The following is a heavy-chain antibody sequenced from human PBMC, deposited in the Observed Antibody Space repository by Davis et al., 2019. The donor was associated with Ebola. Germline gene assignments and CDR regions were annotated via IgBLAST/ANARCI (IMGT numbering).Heavy chain of an antibody. Sequence: GGSLRLSCAASQFNFDMYPMSWVRQAPGKGLEWVSAISSSGSATYYGDSVKGRFIISRDNFKDTVSLQMHDLGGEDTAVYFCAKGFVQYTSGWDWGQGTLVTVAS. D-gene: IGHD6-25*01. CDR3: AKGFVQYTSGWD. CDR2: ISSSGSAT. CDR1: QFNFDMYP. J-gene: IGHJ4*02. V-gene: IGHV3-23*01.